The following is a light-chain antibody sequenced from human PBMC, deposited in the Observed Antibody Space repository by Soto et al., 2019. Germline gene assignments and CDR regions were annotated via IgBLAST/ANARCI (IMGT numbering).Light chain of an antibody. V-gene: IGLV2-14*03. CDR2: DVS. Sequence: QSALTQPASVSGSPGQSITISCTGAVSEVAGYTYVSWYQQHPGKGPKVIIYDVSNRPSGVSNRFSGSKSGTTASLTISGLQAEDEADYCCSSFTSILGLFGGGTKLTVL. J-gene: IGLJ2*01. CDR1: VSEVAGYTY. CDR3: SSFTSILGL.